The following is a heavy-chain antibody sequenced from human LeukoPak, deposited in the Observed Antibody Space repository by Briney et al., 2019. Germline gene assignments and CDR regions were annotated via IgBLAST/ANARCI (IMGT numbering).Heavy chain of an antibody. D-gene: IGHD3-22*01. V-gene: IGHV1-2*02. Sequence: ASVKVSCKASGYTFIGNYLHWVRQAPGQGLEWMGWINPNNGGTNYGQKFRGRVTMTRDTSTTTAYMELSRLRSDDTALYYCAREKYYYDSSGPHGFVIWGQGTMVTVSS. CDR3: AREKYYYDSSGPHGFVI. CDR2: INPNNGGT. J-gene: IGHJ3*02. CDR1: GYTFIGNY.